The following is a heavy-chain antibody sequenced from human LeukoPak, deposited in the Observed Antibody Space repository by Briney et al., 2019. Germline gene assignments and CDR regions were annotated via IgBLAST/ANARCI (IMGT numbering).Heavy chain of an antibody. D-gene: IGHD1-26*01. CDR1: GFTFSSYG. CDR2: TWYDGSHK. Sequence: GGSLRLSCGASGFTFSSYGMHWVRQAPGKGLEWVAATWYDGSHKYYADSVKGRFTIPRDNSKNTLYLQMNSLRAEDTAVYYCAREKANPGPPYYYYYGMDVWGQGTTVTVSS. CDR3: AREKANPGPPYYYYYGMDV. J-gene: IGHJ6*02. V-gene: IGHV3-33*01.